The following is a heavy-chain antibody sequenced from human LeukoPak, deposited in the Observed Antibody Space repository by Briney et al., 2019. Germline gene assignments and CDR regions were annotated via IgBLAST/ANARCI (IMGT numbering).Heavy chain of an antibody. V-gene: IGHV4-34*01. CDR2: INHSGST. D-gene: IGHD2-2*01. Sequence: SETLSLTCAVYGGSFSGYYWSWIRQPPGKGLEWIGEINHSGSTNYNPSLKSRVTISVDTSKNQFSLKLSSVTAADTAVYYCARGVEDIVVVPAYRFDYWGRGTLVTVSS. CDR1: GGSFSGYY. CDR3: ARGVEDIVVVPAYRFDY. J-gene: IGHJ4*02.